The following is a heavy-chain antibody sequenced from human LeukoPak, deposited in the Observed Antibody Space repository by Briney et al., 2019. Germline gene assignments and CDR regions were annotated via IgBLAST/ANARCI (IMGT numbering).Heavy chain of an antibody. CDR3: ARLGRSIFGVVTRLYYFDY. J-gene: IGHJ4*02. Sequence: GESLQISCKGSGYSFTSYWIGWVRQMPGKGLEWMGIIYPGDSDTRYSPSFQGQVTISADKSISTAYLQWSSLKASDTAMYYCARLGRSIFGVVTRLYYFDYWGQGTLVTVSS. D-gene: IGHD3-3*02. CDR2: IYPGDSDT. V-gene: IGHV5-51*01. CDR1: GYSFTSYW.